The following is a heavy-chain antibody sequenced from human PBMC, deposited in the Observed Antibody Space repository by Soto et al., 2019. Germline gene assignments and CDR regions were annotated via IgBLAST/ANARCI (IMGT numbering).Heavy chain of an antibody. CDR1: GYTFTSYG. D-gene: IGHD5-12*01. V-gene: IGHV1-18*01. Sequence: ASVKVSCKASGYTFTSYGISWVRQAPGQGLERMGWISAYNGNTNYAQKLQGRVTMTTDTSTSTAYMELRSLRSDDRAVYYCAIAPGGYSDSGYDHGTFFDYWRQGTLDTVSS. J-gene: IGHJ4*02. CDR3: AIAPGGYSDSGYDHGTFFDY. CDR2: ISAYNGNT.